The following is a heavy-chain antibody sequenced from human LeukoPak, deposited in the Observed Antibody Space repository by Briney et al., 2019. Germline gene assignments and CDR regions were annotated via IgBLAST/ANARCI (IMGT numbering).Heavy chain of an antibody. V-gene: IGHV4-59*01. CDR2: IYYSGST. D-gene: IGHD1-26*01. CDR3: ATSVGSVLGMDV. Sequence: SETLSLTCTVSGGXISXXXXXXVXXXPXKXXEXIGYIYYSGSTNYNPSLKSRVTISVDTSKNQFSLKLSSVTAADTAVYYCATSVGSVLGMDVWGQGTTVTVSS. J-gene: IGHJ6*02. CDR1: GGXISXXX.